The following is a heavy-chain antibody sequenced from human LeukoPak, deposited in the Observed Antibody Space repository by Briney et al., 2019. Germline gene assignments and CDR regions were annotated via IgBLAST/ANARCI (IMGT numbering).Heavy chain of an antibody. CDR3: ARERASMDS. CDR2: IYYSGST. J-gene: IGHJ4*02. V-gene: IGHV4-59*01. Sequence: SETLSLTCIVSGGSIRSDYWSWIRQPPGKGLEWIGYIYYSGSTNYNPSLKSRVTISVDTSKNQFSLKLSSVTAADTAVYFCARERASMDSWGQGTLVTVSS. D-gene: IGHD2/OR15-2a*01. CDR1: GGSIRSDY.